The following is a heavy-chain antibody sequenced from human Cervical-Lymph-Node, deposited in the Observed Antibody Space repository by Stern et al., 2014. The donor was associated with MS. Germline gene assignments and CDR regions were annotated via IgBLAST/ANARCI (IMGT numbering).Heavy chain of an antibody. CDR1: GFNFSAYY. CDR3: ARGLPSF. V-gene: IGHV3-11*01. CDR2: ISSNGSTI. J-gene: IGHJ4*02. D-gene: IGHD1-26*01. Sequence: VQLVESGGDLVKPGGSLRLSCAASGFNFSAYYMHWIRPAPGQGLEWLSYISSNGSTIYYADSVKGRFIISRDNAKQSLYLQMNSLRAEDTAVYYCARGLPSFWGQGTLVTVSP.